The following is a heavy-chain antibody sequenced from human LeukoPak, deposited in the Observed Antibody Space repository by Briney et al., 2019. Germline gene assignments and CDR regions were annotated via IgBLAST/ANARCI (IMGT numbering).Heavy chain of an antibody. CDR1: GGSISTYY. Sequence: PSETLSLTCTVSGGSISTYYWSWIRQPPGKGLEWIGEINHSGSTNYNPSLKSRVTISVDTSKNQFSLKLSSVTAADTAVYYCASGWDHWYFDLWGRGTLVTVSS. D-gene: IGHD1-26*01. V-gene: IGHV4-34*01. CDR2: INHSGST. CDR3: ASGWDHWYFDL. J-gene: IGHJ2*01.